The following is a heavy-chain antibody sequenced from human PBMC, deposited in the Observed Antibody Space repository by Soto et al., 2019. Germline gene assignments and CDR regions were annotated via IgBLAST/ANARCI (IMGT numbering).Heavy chain of an antibody. CDR1: GFPLSSKGMR. J-gene: IGHJ4*02. D-gene: IGHD4-17*01. Sequence: SGPTLVNPIHTLTLTCAFSGFPLSSKGMRVSWIRQPPGKALEWLARIDWDDDKFYSPSLRTRLTISKDTSKNQVVLTMANVDPKDTANYYCARSPWGFTVATYFFDYWGKGTVVTVSS. V-gene: IGHV2-70*04. CDR3: ARSPWGFTVATYFFDY. CDR2: IDWDDDK.